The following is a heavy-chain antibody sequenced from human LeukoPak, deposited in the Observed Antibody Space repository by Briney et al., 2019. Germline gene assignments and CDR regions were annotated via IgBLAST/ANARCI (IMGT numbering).Heavy chain of an antibody. D-gene: IGHD6-19*01. J-gene: IGHJ2*01. V-gene: IGHV4-4*09. Sequence: KPSETLSLTCTVSGGSVSSYYWSWIRQPPGKGLEWIGYIYNSENTKYNSSLMSRVTISVDTSKNQVFLNLSSVTAANTAVYYCARFHSGPSGWCVLWYSDLWGRGTRVTVSS. CDR1: GGSVSSYY. CDR3: ARFHSGPSGWCVLWYSDL. CDR2: IYNSENT.